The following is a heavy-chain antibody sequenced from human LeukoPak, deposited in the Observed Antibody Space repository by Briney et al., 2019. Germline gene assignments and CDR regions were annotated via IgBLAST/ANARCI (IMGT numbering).Heavy chain of an antibody. CDR1: GYTFTGYY. D-gene: IGHD5-18*01. Sequence: ASVKVSCKASGYTFTGYYTHWVRQAPGQGLEWMGCINPNSGVTNYAQKFQGRVTMTRDTSISTAYMELSRLRSDDTAVYYCARKIQLHMDVWGKGTTVTVSS. CDR3: ARKIQLHMDV. V-gene: IGHV1-2*02. CDR2: INPNSGVT. J-gene: IGHJ6*03.